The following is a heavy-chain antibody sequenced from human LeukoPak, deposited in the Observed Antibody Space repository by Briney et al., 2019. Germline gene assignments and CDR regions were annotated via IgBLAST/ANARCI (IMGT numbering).Heavy chain of an antibody. CDR3: AKDSAFYYIDV. Sequence: GGSLRLSCAASGFTVSSNYMSWVRQAPGKGLEWVSVIYSGGSTYYADSVKGRFTISRDNSKNTLYLQMNSLKGDDTAVYYCAKDSAFYYIDVWGKGTTVIIYS. J-gene: IGHJ6*03. CDR1: GFTVSSNY. D-gene: IGHD3-10*01. CDR2: IYSGGST. V-gene: IGHV3-53*05.